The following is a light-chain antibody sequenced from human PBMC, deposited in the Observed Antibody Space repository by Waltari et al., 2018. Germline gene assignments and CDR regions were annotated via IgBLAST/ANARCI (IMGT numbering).Light chain of an antibody. CDR3: QQYFSGCT. CDR1: QSIVSW. Sequence: DIQMTQSPSTLSASVGDRVTITCRASQSIVSWVAWYQQKPGKAPKLLIDKASSLQSGVPSTFSGSGSGTDFTLTISSLQPDDFGTYYCQQYFSGCTFGQGTNLEIK. V-gene: IGKV1-5*03. CDR2: KAS. J-gene: IGKJ2*02.